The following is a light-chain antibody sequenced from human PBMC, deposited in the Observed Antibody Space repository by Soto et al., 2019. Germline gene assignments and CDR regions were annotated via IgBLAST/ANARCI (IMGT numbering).Light chain of an antibody. J-gene: IGKJ1*01. V-gene: IGKV1-39*01. Sequence: DIQMTQSPSSLSASVGDRVIITCLASQIISTFFNWYRQKPGEAPRVLIYDASTLQTGVPSRFSGSGYGTDFTLTISSLPPEDFASYYCQQSYNTRTRTCGQGTKVDIK. CDR3: QQSYNTRTRT. CDR1: QIISTF. CDR2: DAS.